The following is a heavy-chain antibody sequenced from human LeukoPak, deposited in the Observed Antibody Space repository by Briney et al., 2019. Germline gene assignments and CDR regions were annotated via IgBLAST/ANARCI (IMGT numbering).Heavy chain of an antibody. CDR3: VARATDSSGFHIFDY. J-gene: IGHJ4*02. V-gene: IGHV1-46*01. CDR1: GYTFTGYY. CDR2: INPSGGST. D-gene: IGHD3-22*01. Sequence: GASVKVSCKASGYTFTGYYMHWVRQAPGQGLEWMGIINPSGGSTSYAQKFQGRVTMTRDTSTSTVYMELSSLRSEDTAVYYCVARATDSSGFHIFDYWGQGTLVTVSS.